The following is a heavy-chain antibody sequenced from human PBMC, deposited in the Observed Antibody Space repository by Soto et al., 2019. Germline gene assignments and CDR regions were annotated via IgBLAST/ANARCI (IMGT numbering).Heavy chain of an antibody. CDR1: GYTFTSYD. J-gene: IGHJ6*03. Sequence: ASVKVSCKASGYTFTSYDINWVRQATGQGLEWMGWMNPNSGDTGYAQKFQGRVTMTRNTSISTAYMELSSLRSEDTAVYYCARSGHDFWSGYYSYYYYMDVWGKGTTVTVSS. D-gene: IGHD3-3*01. CDR2: MNPNSGDT. CDR3: ARSGHDFWSGYYSYYYYMDV. V-gene: IGHV1-8*01.